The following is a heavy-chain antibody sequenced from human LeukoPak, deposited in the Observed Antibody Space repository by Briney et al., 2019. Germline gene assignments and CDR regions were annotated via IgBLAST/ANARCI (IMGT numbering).Heavy chain of an antibody. V-gene: IGHV3-21*01. J-gene: IGHJ6*02. CDR2: ISSSSSYI. CDR3: ARDVYCSSTSCYTDYYYGMDV. D-gene: IGHD2-2*02. Sequence: GGSLRLSCAASGFTFSSYEMNWVRQAPGKGLEWVSSISSSSSYIYYADSVKGRFTISRDNAKNSLYLQMNSLRAEDTAVYYCARDVYCSSTSCYTDYYYGMDVWGQGTTVTVSS. CDR1: GFTFSSYE.